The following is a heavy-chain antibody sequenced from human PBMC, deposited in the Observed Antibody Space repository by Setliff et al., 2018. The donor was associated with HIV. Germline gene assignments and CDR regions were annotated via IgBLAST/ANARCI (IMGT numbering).Heavy chain of an antibody. J-gene: IGHJ5*02. Sequence: PSETLSLTCAVSGVSISSRNWWSWVRQPPGKGLEWIGEINYSGNTNYNPSLKTRVTISVDKSKNQFFPNLKSVTAADTAVYFCAREYSGSGINFNPLTWGQGTLVTVSS. CDR2: INYSGNT. D-gene: IGHD3-10*01. V-gene: IGHV4-4*02. CDR1: GVSISSRNW. CDR3: AREYSGSGINFNPLT.